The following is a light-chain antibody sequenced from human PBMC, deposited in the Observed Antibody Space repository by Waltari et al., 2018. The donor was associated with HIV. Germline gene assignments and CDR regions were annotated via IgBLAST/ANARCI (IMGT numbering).Light chain of an antibody. CDR2: QDD. CDR3: QAWDSSTEV. Sequence: SDELTQPPSVSVSPGQTASITCSGDKLGDKYVCWYQQKPGQSPVVVIYQDDKRPSGSPERFSGSNSGTTATLTISGTQAMEEADYYCQAWDSSTEVFGGGTKLTV. J-gene: IGLJ2*01. V-gene: IGLV3-1*01. CDR1: KLGDKY.